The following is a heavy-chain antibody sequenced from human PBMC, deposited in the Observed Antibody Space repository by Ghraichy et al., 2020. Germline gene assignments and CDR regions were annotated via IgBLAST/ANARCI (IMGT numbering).Heavy chain of an antibody. Sequence: LSLTCAASGFTFSNAWMSWVRQAPGKGLEWVGRIKSKTDGGTTDYAAPVKGRFTISRDDSKNTLYLQMNSLKTEDTAVYYCTTAWGDYGDYWGQGTLVTVSS. V-gene: IGHV3-15*01. CDR1: GFTFSNAW. D-gene: IGHD7-27*01. CDR2: IKSKTDGGTT. J-gene: IGHJ4*02. CDR3: TTAWGDYGDY.